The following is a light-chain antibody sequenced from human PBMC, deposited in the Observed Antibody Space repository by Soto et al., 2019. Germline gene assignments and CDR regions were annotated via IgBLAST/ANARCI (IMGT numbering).Light chain of an antibody. V-gene: IGKV1-27*01. CDR2: AAS. CDR1: QGISSY. Sequence: DIQMTQSPSSLSASVGDRGTITCRASQGISSYLAWYQQKPGKVPKVLIYAASTLHSGVPSRSSGSGSGTEFTLTISNVQPEDVATYYCQKYYSAPETFGQGTKVEIK. CDR3: QKYYSAPET. J-gene: IGKJ1*01.